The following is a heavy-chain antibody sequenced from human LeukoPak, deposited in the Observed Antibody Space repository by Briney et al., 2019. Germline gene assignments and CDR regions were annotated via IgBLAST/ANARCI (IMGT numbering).Heavy chain of an antibody. CDR2: IYYSGNT. V-gene: IGHV4-39*01. Sequence: SETLSLTCTVSGGSISTSDYYWGWIRQPPEKGLEWIGSIYYSGNTHYNPSLKSRVTISVDTSKNQFSLHLSSVTAADTAVYYCARLPKTYDFWSAYYVYWGQGTLVTVSS. J-gene: IGHJ4*02. CDR3: ARLPKTYDFWSAYYVY. D-gene: IGHD3-3*01. CDR1: GGSISTSDYY.